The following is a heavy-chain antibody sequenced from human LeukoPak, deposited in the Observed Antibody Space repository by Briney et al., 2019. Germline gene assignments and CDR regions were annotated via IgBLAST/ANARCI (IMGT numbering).Heavy chain of an antibody. V-gene: IGHV3-7*01. D-gene: IGHD3-10*01. J-gene: IGHJ4*02. CDR3: GRGMRDYYGLDY. CDR2: IKQDGSEK. CDR1: GFTFSTYW. Sequence: GGSLRLSCAASGFTFSTYWMSWVRQAPGKGLEWVANIKQDGSEKYYVDSVKGRFTISRDNAKNSLYLQMNRLTVEDTAVYYCGRGMRDYYGLDYWGQGILVTVSS.